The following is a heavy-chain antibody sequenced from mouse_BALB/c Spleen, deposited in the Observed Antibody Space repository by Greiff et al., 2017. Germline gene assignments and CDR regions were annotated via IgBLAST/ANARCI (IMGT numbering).Heavy chain of an antibody. D-gene: IGHD2-3*01. CDR3: ARWLLREVAWFAY. CDR1: GYAFTNYW. V-gene: IGHV1-63*01. Sequence: QVHVKQSGAELVRPGTSVKISCKASGYAFTNYWLGWVKQRPGHGLEWIGDIYPGSGNTYYNEKFKGKATLTADKSSSTAYMQLSSLTSEDSAVYFCARWLLREVAWFAYWGQGTLVTVSA. CDR2: IYPGSGNT. J-gene: IGHJ3*01.